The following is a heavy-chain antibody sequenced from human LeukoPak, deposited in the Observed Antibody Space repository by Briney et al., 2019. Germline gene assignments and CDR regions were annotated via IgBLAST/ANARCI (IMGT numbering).Heavy chain of an antibody. J-gene: IGHJ4*02. CDR1: GGSSSGYY. Sequence: SETLSLTCAVYGGSSSGYYWSWIRQPPGKGLEWIGEINHSGSTNYNPSLKSRVTISVDTSKNQFSLKLSSVTAADTAVYYCARARYYYDSSGYRYWGQGTLVTVSS. CDR2: INHSGST. V-gene: IGHV4-34*01. CDR3: ARARYYYDSSGYRY. D-gene: IGHD3-22*01.